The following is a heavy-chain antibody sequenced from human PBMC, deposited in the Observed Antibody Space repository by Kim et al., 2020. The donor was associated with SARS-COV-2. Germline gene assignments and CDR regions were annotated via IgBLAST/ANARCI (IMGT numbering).Heavy chain of an antibody. CDR3: ARTRSCSSSSCYVDY. CDR2: ISSSGGST. CDR1: GFTFGTYA. J-gene: IGHJ4*02. Sequence: GGSLRLSCAVSGFTFGTYAMSWVRQAPGKGLEWVSGISSSGGSTYYADSVKGRFTISRDSSKNTLYLQMHSLTAGDTALYYCARTRSCSSSSCYVDYWGQGTLVTVSS. D-gene: IGHD2-2*01. V-gene: IGHV3-23*01.